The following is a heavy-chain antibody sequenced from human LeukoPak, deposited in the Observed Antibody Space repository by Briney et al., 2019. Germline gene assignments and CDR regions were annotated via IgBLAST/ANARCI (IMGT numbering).Heavy chain of an antibody. CDR3: ARAGLAYDSSGYSLRDDAFDI. CDR2: IGTAGDT. D-gene: IGHD3-22*01. CDR1: GFTFSSYD. V-gene: IGHV3-13*01. Sequence: GGSLRLSCAASGFTFSSYDMHWVRQATGKGLEWVSAIGTAGDTYYPGSVKGRFTISRENAKNSLYLQMNSLRAGDTAVYYCARAGLAYDSSGYSLRDDAFDIWGQGTMVTVSS. J-gene: IGHJ3*02.